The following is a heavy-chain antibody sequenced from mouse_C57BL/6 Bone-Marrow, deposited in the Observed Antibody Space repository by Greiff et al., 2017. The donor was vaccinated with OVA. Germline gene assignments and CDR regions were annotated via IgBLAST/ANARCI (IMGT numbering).Heavy chain of an antibody. Sequence: QVQLKQSGAELVKPGASVKLSCKASGYAFSSYWMNWVKQRPGKGLEWIGQIYPGGGDTNYNGKFQGEATLTADKSSSTAYMQLSSLNSVASAVYFCASWFAYWGQGALVTVS. J-gene: IGHJ3*01. CDR3: ASWFAY. V-gene: IGHV1-80*01. CDR1: GYAFSSYW. CDR2: IYPGGGDT.